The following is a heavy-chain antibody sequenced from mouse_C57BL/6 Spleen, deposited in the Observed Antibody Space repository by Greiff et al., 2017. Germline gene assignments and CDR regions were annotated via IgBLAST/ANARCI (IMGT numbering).Heavy chain of an antibody. CDR2: IYPGSGNT. D-gene: IGHD2-2*01. Sequence: VKLVESGPELVKPGASVKISCKASGYSFTSYYIHWVKQRPGQGLEWIGWIYPGSGNTKYNEKFKGKATLTADTSSSTAYMQLSSLTSEDSAVYYCARAGESYYGYMDYWGQGTSVTVSS. J-gene: IGHJ4*01. V-gene: IGHV1-66*01. CDR3: ARAGESYYGYMDY. CDR1: GYSFTSYY.